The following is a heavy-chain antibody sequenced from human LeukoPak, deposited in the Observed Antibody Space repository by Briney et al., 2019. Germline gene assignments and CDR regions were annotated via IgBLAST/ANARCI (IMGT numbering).Heavy chain of an antibody. CDR1: GGTFSSYA. J-gene: IGHJ4*02. V-gene: IGHV1-69*06. CDR3: ARSRVDSGSYYRFDY. D-gene: IGHD1-26*01. Sequence: GASVKVSCKASGGTFSSYAISWVRQAPGQGLEWMGGIIPIFGTANYAQKFQGRVTITADKSTSTAYMELSSLRSEDTAVYYCARSRVDSGSYYRFDYWGQGTLVTASS. CDR2: IIPIFGTA.